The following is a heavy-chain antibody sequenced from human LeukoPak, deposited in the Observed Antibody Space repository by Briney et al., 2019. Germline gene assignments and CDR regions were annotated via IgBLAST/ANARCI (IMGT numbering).Heavy chain of an antibody. J-gene: IGHJ4*02. CDR3: ARTTYYYDSSGYYLYYFDY. Sequence: SETLSLTCTVSDGSISSYYWSWIRQPPGKGLEWIGYIYYSGSTNYNPSLKSRVTISVETSKNQFSLKLSSVTAADTAVYYCARTTYYYDSSGYYLYYFDYWGQGTLVTVSS. CDR1: DGSISSYY. D-gene: IGHD3-22*01. CDR2: IYYSGST. V-gene: IGHV4-59*08.